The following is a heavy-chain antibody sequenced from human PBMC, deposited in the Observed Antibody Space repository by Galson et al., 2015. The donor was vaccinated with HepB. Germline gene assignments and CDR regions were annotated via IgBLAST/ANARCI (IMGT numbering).Heavy chain of an antibody. CDR2: ITSASTPI. CDR1: GFRFRDYS. Sequence: SLRLSCAASGFRFRDYSMNWVRQAPGKGLEWIAYITSASTPIHYADSVRGRVTISRDSAKNSLYLEMNSLRDEDTAVYYCASSVDWYFDLWGRGTLVTVSS. CDR3: ASSVDWYFDL. J-gene: IGHJ2*01. V-gene: IGHV3-48*02.